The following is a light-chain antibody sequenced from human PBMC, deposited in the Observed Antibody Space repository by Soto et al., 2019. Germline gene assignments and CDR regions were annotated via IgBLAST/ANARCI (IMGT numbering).Light chain of an antibody. CDR1: QSVSTS. Sequence: EVVMTQSPATLSVFPGERVTLSCRASQSVSTSLAWYQQKPGQAPRLLIYSGSTRATGIPARFSGSGSGTEFTLTISSLESEDFAVYYCQQYINGYTFGQGTKLEIK. J-gene: IGKJ2*01. V-gene: IGKV3-15*01. CDR2: SGS. CDR3: QQYINGYT.